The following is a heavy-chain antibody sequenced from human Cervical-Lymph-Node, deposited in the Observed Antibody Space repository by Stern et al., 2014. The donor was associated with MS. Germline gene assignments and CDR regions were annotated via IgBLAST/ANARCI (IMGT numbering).Heavy chain of an antibody. V-gene: IGHV3-9*01. CDR2: ISWNSGSN. D-gene: IGHD6-19*01. J-gene: IGHJ4*02. CDR1: GFTFDDYA. CDR3: AKGLSSGWARGLDY. Sequence: EVQLLESGGGLVQPGRSLRLSCAASGFTFDDYAMHWVRQAPGKGLEWVSGISWNSGSNGYADSVKGRFTLSRDNDRHSLYLQMNSLRAEDTALYYCAKGLSSGWARGLDYWGQGTLVTVSS.